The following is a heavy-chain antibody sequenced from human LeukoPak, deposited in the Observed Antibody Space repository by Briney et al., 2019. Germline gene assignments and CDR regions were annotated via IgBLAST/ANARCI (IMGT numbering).Heavy chain of an antibody. CDR2: IYYSGST. J-gene: IGHJ4*02. Sequence: SETLSLTCTVSGGSISSSGYYWGWIRQPPGKGLEWIGSIYYSGSTYYNPSLKSRVTISVDTSKNQFSLKLSSVTAADTAVYYCARHGIYGSGSYYNWDYWGRGTLVTVSS. V-gene: IGHV4-39*01. D-gene: IGHD3-10*01. CDR3: ARHGIYGSGSYYNWDY. CDR1: GGSISSSGYY.